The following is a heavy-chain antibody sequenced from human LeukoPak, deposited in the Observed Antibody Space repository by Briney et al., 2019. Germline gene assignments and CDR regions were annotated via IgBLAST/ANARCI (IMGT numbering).Heavy chain of an antibody. CDR3: ARFSSSWFSGKDV. D-gene: IGHD3-22*01. Sequence: GESLKISCKGSGYSFTNYWIGWVRQIPGQGLEWMVLIYPSDSDSRYNPSFQGQVTVSADKSISTAYLQWSSLKASDTATYYCARFSSSWFSGKDVWGQGTTVTVSS. V-gene: IGHV5-51*01. J-gene: IGHJ6*02. CDR1: GYSFTNYW. CDR2: IYPSDSDS.